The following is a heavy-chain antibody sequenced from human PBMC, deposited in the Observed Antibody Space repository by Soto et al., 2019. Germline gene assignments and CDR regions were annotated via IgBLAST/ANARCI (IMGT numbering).Heavy chain of an antibody. J-gene: IGHJ5*02. CDR2: FDPEDGET. CDR3: ATLSRGVIISDWFDD. CDR1: GYTPPELS. V-gene: IGHV1-24*01. Sequence: ASGKGWCEVSGYTPPELSMHWERKAPGKGLEWMGGFDPEDGETIYAQKFQGRVTMTEDTSTDTAYMELSSLRSEDTAVYYCATLSRGVIISDWFDDRRQLPLVTACS. D-gene: IGHD3-10*01.